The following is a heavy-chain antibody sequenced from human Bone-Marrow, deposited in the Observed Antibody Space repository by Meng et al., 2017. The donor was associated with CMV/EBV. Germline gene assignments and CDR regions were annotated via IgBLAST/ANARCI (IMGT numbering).Heavy chain of an antibody. CDR1: SSSHR. Sequence: SSSHRWSWIRQHPGKGLEWIGYIYYSGSTYYNPSLRSRVTISVDSSKDQFSLKLGSVTAADTAVYYCARGGYCSSTGCSEYNWFDPWGQGTLVTVSS. CDR3: ARGGYCSSTGCSEYNWFDP. J-gene: IGHJ5*02. D-gene: IGHD2-2*01. CDR2: IYYSGST. V-gene: IGHV4-31*02.